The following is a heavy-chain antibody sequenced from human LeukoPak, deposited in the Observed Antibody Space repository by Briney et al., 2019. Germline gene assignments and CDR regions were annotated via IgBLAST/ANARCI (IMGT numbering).Heavy chain of an antibody. CDR3: ARDRRLNLNWFDP. CDR2: ISHTGST. J-gene: IGHJ5*02. V-gene: IGHV4-39*07. Sequence: SGTLSLICTVSGASMSSPDYYWGWLRQPPGKGPEWIASISHTGSTYHSASLKSRVSISVDTSKNQFSLSLRSVTAADTAVYYCARDRRLNLNWFDPWGQGTLVTVSS. D-gene: IGHD1-14*01. CDR1: GASMSSPDYY.